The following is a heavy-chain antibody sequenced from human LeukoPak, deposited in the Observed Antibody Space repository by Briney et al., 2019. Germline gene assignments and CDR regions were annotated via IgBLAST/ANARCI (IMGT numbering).Heavy chain of an antibody. CDR3: ARRAGGSGYQITDAFDI. D-gene: IGHD3-22*01. J-gene: IGHJ3*02. V-gene: IGHV4-39*07. CDR2: IYYNGST. CDR1: GGSISRSSHY. Sequence: SETLSLTCTVSGGSISRSSHYWGWIRQPPGRGLGWIGSIYYNGSTYYNPSLKSRVTISVDTSKNQFSLKLSSVTAADTAVYYCARRAGGSGYQITDAFDIWGQGTMVTVSS.